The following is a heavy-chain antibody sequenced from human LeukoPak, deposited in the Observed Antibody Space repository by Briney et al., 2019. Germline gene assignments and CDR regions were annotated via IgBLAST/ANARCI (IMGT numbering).Heavy chain of an antibody. CDR3: ARGPYDSSGYYYYYYGMDV. Sequence: SETLSLTCAVYGGSFSGYYWSWIRQPPGKGLEWIGEINHGGSTNYNPSLKSRVTISVDTSKNQFSLKLSSVTAADTAVYYCARGPYDSSGYYYYYYGMDVWGQGTTVTVSS. CDR2: INHGGST. J-gene: IGHJ6*02. CDR1: GGSFSGYY. V-gene: IGHV4-34*01. D-gene: IGHD3-22*01.